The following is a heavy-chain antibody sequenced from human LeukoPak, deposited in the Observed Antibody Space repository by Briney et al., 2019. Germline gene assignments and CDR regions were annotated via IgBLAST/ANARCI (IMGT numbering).Heavy chain of an antibody. CDR3: AKDLRFLEWLSPRIDY. CDR1: GFTFSSYA. D-gene: IGHD3-3*01. CDR2: ISGSGGST. Sequence: PGGSLRLSCAASGFTFSSYAMSWVRQAPGKGLEWVSAISGSGGSTYYADSVKGRFTISRDNSKNTLYLQMNSLRAEDTAVYYCAKDLRFLEWLSPRIDYWGQGTLVTVSS. J-gene: IGHJ4*02. V-gene: IGHV3-23*01.